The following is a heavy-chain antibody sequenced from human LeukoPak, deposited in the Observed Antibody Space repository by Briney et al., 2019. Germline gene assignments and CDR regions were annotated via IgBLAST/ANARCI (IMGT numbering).Heavy chain of an antibody. CDR1: GYTFTSYA. Sequence: ASVKVSCKASGYTFTSYAMHWVRQAPGQRLEWMGWINAGNGNTKYSQKFQGRVTITADESTSTAYMELSSLRSEDTTVYYCARGLVGATPRRGSYFDYWGQGTLVTVSS. D-gene: IGHD1-26*01. J-gene: IGHJ4*02. CDR2: INAGNGNT. CDR3: ARGLVGATPRRGSYFDY. V-gene: IGHV1-3*01.